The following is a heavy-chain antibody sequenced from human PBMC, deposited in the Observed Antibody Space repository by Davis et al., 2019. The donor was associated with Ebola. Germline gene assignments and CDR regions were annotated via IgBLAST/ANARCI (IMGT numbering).Heavy chain of an antibody. CDR1: GGSISSGGYS. J-gene: IGHJ4*02. V-gene: IGHV4-30-2*01. CDR2: IYHSGST. CDR3: ARGPSMVSFDY. Sequence: SETLSLTCAVSGGSISSGGYSWSWIRQPPGKGLEWIGYIYHSGSTNYNPSLKSRVTISVDTSKNQFSLKLSSVTAADTAVYYCARGPSMVSFDYWGQGTLVTVSS. D-gene: IGHD2-8*01.